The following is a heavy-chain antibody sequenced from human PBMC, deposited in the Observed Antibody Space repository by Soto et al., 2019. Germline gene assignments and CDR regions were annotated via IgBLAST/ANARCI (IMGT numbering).Heavy chain of an antibody. V-gene: IGHV1-69*13. CDR2: IIPIFGTA. CDR1: GGSISSYA. CDR3: ARSPISEVLFDY. J-gene: IGHJ4*02. Sequence: SVKLSCKACGGSISSYAISCVRQAPGQGLEWMGGIIPIFGTANYAQKFQGRVTITADESTSTAYMELSSLRSEDTAVYYCARSPISEVLFDYWGQGTLLTVSS.